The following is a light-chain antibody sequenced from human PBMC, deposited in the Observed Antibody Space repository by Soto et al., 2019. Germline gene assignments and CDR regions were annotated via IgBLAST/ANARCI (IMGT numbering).Light chain of an antibody. CDR3: QSYDNSLSGSGV. CDR1: SSDVGGYNY. CDR2: DVT. V-gene: IGLV2-11*01. Sequence: QSALTQPRSVSASPGQSVTISCTGTSSDVGGYNYVSWYQQHPGKAPQVVVYDVTKRPSGVPDRFSGSKSGTSASLAINGLQAEDEAHYYCQSYDNSLSGSGVFGGGTKLTVL. J-gene: IGLJ3*02.